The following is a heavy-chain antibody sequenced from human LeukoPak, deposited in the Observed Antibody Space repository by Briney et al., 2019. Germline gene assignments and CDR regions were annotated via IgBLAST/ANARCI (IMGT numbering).Heavy chain of an antibody. CDR2: IYYSGST. D-gene: IGHD3-10*01. CDR1: GGPISSSSYY. V-gene: IGHV4-61*05. J-gene: IGHJ6*02. Sequence: SSETLSLTCTVSGGPISSSSYYWGWIRQPPGKGLEWIGYIYYSGSTNYNPSLKSRVTISVDTSKNQFSLKLSSVTAADTAVYYCARGTMRYYYGMDVWGQGTTVTVSS. CDR3: ARGTMRYYYGMDV.